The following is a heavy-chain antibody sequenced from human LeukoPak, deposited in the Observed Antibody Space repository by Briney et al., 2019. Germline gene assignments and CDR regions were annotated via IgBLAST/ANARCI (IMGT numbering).Heavy chain of an antibody. CDR3: AKDIGQQLVPPQYFDY. Sequence: PGGSLRLSCAASGFTASSDYMSWVRQAPGKGLEWVSGISWNSGSIGYADSVKGRFTISRDNAKNSLYLQMNSLRTEDTALYYCAKDIGQQLVPPQYFDYWGQGTLVTVSS. CDR1: GFTASSDY. CDR2: ISWNSGSI. D-gene: IGHD6-13*01. V-gene: IGHV3-9*02. J-gene: IGHJ4*02.